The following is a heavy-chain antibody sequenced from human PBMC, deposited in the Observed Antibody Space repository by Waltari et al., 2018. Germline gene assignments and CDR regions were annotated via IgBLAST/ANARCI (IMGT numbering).Heavy chain of an antibody. V-gene: IGHV7-4-1*02. D-gene: IGHD3-22*01. CDR1: GHTFTTYG. CDR3: ARDFESRGYDR. J-gene: IGHJ3*02. CDR2: INTASGNP. Sequence: QVQLVQSGSELKKPGASVKVSCKASGHTFTTYGINWVRQAPGQGLEWLGWINTASGNPTYAQGCTGRLVFSLDTSVNTAFLQISSLKAEDSAIYYCARDFESRGYDRWGQGTMVTVSS.